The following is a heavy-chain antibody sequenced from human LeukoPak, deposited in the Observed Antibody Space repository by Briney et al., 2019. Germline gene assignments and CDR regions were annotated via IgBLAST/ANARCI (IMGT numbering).Heavy chain of an antibody. V-gene: IGHV1-18*04. CDR1: GYTFTNYG. CDR3: ARVPPSAHQLLSSDY. J-gene: IGHJ4*02. Sequence: ASVSFSCKASGYTFTNYGISWVRQAPGQGIEWMAWISANNGETRYAQNLQGRLTMTTDTSTSTAYMELRSLRPDDTAVYYCARVPPSAHQLLSSDYWGQGTQVTVSS. CDR2: ISANNGET. D-gene: IGHD2-2*01.